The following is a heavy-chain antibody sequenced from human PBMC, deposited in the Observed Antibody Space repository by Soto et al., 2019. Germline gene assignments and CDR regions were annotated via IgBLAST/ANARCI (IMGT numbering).Heavy chain of an antibody. V-gene: IGHV3-23*01. D-gene: IGHD3-10*01. CDR1: GFTFNSYA. CDR3: AKDLVHGNYFDY. J-gene: IGHJ4*02. CDR2: ISRSGGST. Sequence: GESLKISCAASGFTFNSYAMSWVRQAPGKGLEWVSTISRSGGSTYYADSVKGRFTISRDNSKNTLYLQMNSLRADDTAVYYCAKDLVHGNYFDYWGQGTQVTVSS.